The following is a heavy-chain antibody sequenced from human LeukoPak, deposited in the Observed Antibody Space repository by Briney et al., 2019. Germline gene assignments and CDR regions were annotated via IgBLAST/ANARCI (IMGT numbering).Heavy chain of an antibody. D-gene: IGHD6-13*01. J-gene: IGHJ4*02. CDR2: IYYSGST. V-gene: IGHV4-39*07. CDR3: ARDSGGIAESGGFDY. Sequence: SETLSLTCTVSGGSISSYYWGWIRQPPGKGLEWIGSIYYSGSTYYNPSLKSRVTISVDTSKNQFSLKLSSVTAADTAVYYCARDSGGIAESGGFDYWGQGTLVTVSS. CDR1: GGSISSYY.